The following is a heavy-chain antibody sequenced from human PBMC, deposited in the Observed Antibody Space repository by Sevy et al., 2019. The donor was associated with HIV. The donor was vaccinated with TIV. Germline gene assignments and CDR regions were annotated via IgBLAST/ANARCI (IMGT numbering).Heavy chain of an antibody. CDR1: GGSLSGYF. CDR3: ARGTSLPRGYYDGSGYSFGFDI. Sequence: SETLSLTCAVYGGSLSGYFWSWIRQPPGKGLEWIGEINHSGSTNYNPSLKSRVTISLDTSKNQFSLKLTAVTAADTAVYDCARGTSLPRGYYDGSGYSFGFDIWVQGTMVTVSS. CDR2: INHSGST. V-gene: IGHV4-34*01. J-gene: IGHJ3*02. D-gene: IGHD3-22*01.